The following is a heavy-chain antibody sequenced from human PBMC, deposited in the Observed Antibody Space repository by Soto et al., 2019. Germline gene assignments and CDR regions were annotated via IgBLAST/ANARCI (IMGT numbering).Heavy chain of an antibody. CDR3: ARIRFSSGYYYMDD. J-gene: IGHJ6*03. D-gene: IGHD3-10*01. Sequence: QVQLQESGPGLVKPSETLSLTCTVSGGSISSYYWSWIRQPPGKGLEWIGYIYYSGSTNYNPSLKSRVTISVDTSKNQFSLKLSSVTAADTAVYYCARIRFSSGYYYMDDWGKGTTVTVSS. V-gene: IGHV4-59*01. CDR2: IYYSGST. CDR1: GGSISSYY.